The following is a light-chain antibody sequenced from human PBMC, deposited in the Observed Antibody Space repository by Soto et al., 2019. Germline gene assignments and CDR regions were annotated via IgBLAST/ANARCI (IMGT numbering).Light chain of an antibody. CDR2: EVS. Sequence: QSALTQPASVSGSLGQSITISCTGTSSDVGGYNYVSWYQQHPGKAPKLMIYEVSDRPSGVSNRFSGSKSGNTASLTISGLQTEDEADYYCCSYTSISTSAVFGGGTKLTVL. J-gene: IGLJ2*01. CDR1: SSDVGGYNY. V-gene: IGLV2-14*01. CDR3: CSYTSISTSAV.